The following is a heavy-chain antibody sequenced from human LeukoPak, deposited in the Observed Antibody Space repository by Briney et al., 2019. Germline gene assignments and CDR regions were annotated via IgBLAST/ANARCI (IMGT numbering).Heavy chain of an antibody. CDR1: GGSISSNKW. J-gene: IGHJ4*02. CDR2: IYHSGNS. Sequence: SGTLSLTCAVSGGSISSNKWWSWVRQPPGKGLEWIGEIYHSGNSNYNPSLKSRVTFSVDKSKNQFSLKLTSVTAADTAMYYCARDVGARLPGYWGQGTLVTVSS. CDR3: ARDVGARLPGY. D-gene: IGHD6-6*01. V-gene: IGHV4-4*02.